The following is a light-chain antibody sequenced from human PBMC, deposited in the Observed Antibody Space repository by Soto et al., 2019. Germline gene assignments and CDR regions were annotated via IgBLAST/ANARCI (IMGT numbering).Light chain of an antibody. V-gene: IGKV3-11*01. Sequence: EIVLTQSPATLSLSPGERATLSCRASQSVSSYLAWYQQKPGQAPRLLIYNAFSRATGIPARFSGSGSGTDFTLTISSVEPEDSAVYYCQRGGAFGPGTKVDIK. CDR2: NAF. CDR3: QRGGA. J-gene: IGKJ3*01. CDR1: QSVSSY.